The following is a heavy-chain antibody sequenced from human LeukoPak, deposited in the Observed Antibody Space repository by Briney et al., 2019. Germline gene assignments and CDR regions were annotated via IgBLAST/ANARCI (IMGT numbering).Heavy chain of an antibody. Sequence: PGGSLRLSCAASGFIFSGSSMHWLREAPGKGREWVCFIRFDATNKYYADSVKGRFTISRDNSKNTLYLQLNNVRTEDTATYFCAKEQYPGYFDFWGQGTLVTVSA. CDR2: IRFDATNK. CDR1: GFIFSGSS. CDR3: AKEQYPGYFDF. D-gene: IGHD1-14*01. J-gene: IGHJ4*02. V-gene: IGHV3-30*02.